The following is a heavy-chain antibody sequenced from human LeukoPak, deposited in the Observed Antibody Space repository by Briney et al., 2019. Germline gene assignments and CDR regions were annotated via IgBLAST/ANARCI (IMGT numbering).Heavy chain of an antibody. J-gene: IGHJ6*02. Sequence: GGSLRLSCAASGFTFSSYSMNWVRQAPGKGLEWVSSISSSSSYIYYADSVKGRFTISRDNAKNSLYLQMNSLRAEDTAVYYCARDGSLGQLVTYDMDVWGQGTTVIVSS. D-gene: IGHD6-6*01. CDR1: GFTFSSYS. CDR2: ISSSSSYI. CDR3: ARDGSLGQLVTYDMDV. V-gene: IGHV3-21*01.